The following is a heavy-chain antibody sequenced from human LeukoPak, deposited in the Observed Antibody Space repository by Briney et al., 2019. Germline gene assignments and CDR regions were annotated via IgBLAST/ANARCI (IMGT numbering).Heavy chain of an antibody. CDR1: GGYISSYY. J-gene: IGHJ4*02. CDR2: IYSSGTT. CDR3: ARLDNPAVAVFDC. D-gene: IGHD6-19*01. Sequence: SETLSLTCSVSGGYISSYYWSWIRQPAGKGLEYIGRIYSSGTTDYNPSLKSRLTMSVDTSKNQFSLRLTSVTAADTAVYYCARLDNPAVAVFDCWGQGTLVTVSP. V-gene: IGHV4-4*07.